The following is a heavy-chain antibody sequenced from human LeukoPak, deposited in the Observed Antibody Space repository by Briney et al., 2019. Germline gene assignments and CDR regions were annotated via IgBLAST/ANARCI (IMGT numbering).Heavy chain of an antibody. CDR1: GYTFTNYW. V-gene: IGHV5-51*01. J-gene: IGHJ4*02. CDR2: IYPGDSER. Sequence: GESLKISGKGSGYTFTNYWIGWVRQMPGKGLEWMGIIYPGDSERKYNPSLQSQVTISADKSISTVYLQWSSLKASDTAIYYCARIEGSTFDYWGQGTLVTVSS. CDR3: ARIEGSTFDY.